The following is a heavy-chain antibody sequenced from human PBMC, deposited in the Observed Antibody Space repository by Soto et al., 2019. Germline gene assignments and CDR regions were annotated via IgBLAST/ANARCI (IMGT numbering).Heavy chain of an antibody. J-gene: IGHJ6*02. V-gene: IGHV3-33*01. CDR3: AREQQLVAYYYYGMDV. D-gene: IGHD6-6*01. Sequence: QVQLVESGGGVVQPGRSLRLSCAASGFTFSSYGMHWVRQARGKGLEWVAVIWYDGSNKYYADSVKGRFTISRDNSKNTLYLQMNSLRAEDTAVYYCAREQQLVAYYYYGMDVWGQGTTVTVSS. CDR1: GFTFSSYG. CDR2: IWYDGSNK.